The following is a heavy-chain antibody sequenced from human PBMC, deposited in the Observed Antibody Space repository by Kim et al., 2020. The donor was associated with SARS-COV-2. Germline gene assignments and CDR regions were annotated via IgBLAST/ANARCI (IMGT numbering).Heavy chain of an antibody. Sequence: EGRNEYYADSMEGRFSISRDNSRNTLYLQMSSLRVEDTAVYYCARHSRGGYWGQGTLVTVSS. J-gene: IGHJ4*02. CDR3: ARHSRGGY. CDR2: EGRNE. V-gene: IGHV3-33*01. D-gene: IGHD3-10*01.